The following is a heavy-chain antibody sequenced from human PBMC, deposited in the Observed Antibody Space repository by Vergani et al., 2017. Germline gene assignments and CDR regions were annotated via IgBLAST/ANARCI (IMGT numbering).Heavy chain of an antibody. CDR3: ARDMYYDYVWGGFRYTVADYFDY. D-gene: IGHD3-16*02. CDR2: INPNSGGT. Sequence: QVQLVQSGAEVKKPGASVKVSCKASGYTFTGYYMHWVRQAPGQGLEWMGWINPNSGGTNYAQKFQGRVTMTRDTSISTAYMELSRLRSYDTAVYYCARDMYYDYVWGGFRYTVADYFDYWGQGTLVTVSS. V-gene: IGHV1-2*02. CDR1: GYTFTGYY. J-gene: IGHJ4*02.